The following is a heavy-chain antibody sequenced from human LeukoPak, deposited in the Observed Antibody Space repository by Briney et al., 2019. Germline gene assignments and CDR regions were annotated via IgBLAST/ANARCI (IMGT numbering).Heavy chain of an antibody. CDR1: GGSISSSSYY. J-gene: IGHJ6*03. D-gene: IGHD6-6*01. CDR3: ARRNLSREQLGYYYYMDV. V-gene: IGHV4-39*01. CDR2: IYYSGST. Sequence: PSETLSLTCTVSGGSISSSSYYWGWIRQPPGKGLEWIGSIYYSGSTYYNPSLKSRVTISVDTSKNQFSLKPRSVTAADTAVYYCARRNLSREQLGYYYYMDVWGKGTTVTVSS.